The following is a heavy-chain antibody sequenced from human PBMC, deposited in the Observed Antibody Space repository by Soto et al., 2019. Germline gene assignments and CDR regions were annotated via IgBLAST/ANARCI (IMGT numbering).Heavy chain of an antibody. V-gene: IGHV3-30-3*01. CDR3: ARDRRWEDPGGWFDP. CDR2: ISSDANHI. D-gene: IGHD1-26*01. CDR1: GFSFGGYA. Sequence: QVQLVESGGGVVQPGRSLRLSCEASGFSFGGYALHWVRQPPGKGLEWVAAISSDANHISYADSVVGRFTLSRDNSMNTLYLQMNSLRPEDTATYFCARDRRWEDPGGWFDPWGQGTLVAVTA. J-gene: IGHJ5*02.